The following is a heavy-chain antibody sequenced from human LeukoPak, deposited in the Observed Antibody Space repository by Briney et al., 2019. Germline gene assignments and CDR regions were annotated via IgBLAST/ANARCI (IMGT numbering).Heavy chain of an antibody. V-gene: IGHV3-30*18. D-gene: IGHD4-17*01. J-gene: IGHJ4*02. CDR2: ISYDGSNK. CDR1: GFTFSSYG. Sequence: PGGSLRLSCAASGFTFSSYGMHWVRQAPGKGLEWVAVISYDGSNKYYADSVKGRFTISRDNSKNTLYLQMNSLRAEDTAVYYCAKDLSQNDYGDYPLDYWGQGTLVTVSS. CDR3: AKDLSQNDYGDYPLDY.